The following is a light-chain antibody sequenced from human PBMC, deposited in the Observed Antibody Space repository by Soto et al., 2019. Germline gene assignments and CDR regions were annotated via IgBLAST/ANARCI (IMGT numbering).Light chain of an antibody. CDR2: EVS. Sequence: QSVLTQPPSASGSPGQSVTISCTGTSSDVGGYKYVSWYQQHPGKAPKLIIYEVSKRPSGVPDRFSGSKSANTASLTVSGLQAEDEADYYCSSYAGSNTHVFGTGTKLTVL. J-gene: IGLJ1*01. V-gene: IGLV2-8*01. CDR1: SSDVGGYKY. CDR3: SSYAGSNTHV.